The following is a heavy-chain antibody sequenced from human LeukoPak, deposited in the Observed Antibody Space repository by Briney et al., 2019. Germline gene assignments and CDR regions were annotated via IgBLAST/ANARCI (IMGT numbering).Heavy chain of an antibody. V-gene: IGHV3-53*01. Sequence: ETLSLTCEVYGGSFSGYYWSWVRQAPGKGLEWVSVIYSGGSTYYADSVKGRFTISRDNSKNTLYLQMNNLRAEDTAVYYCARNRDYYGSESYSLYNYYYYGMDVWGQGATVIVSS. CDR1: GGSFSGYY. J-gene: IGHJ6*02. CDR2: IYSGGST. CDR3: ARNRDYYGSESYSLYNYYYYGMDV. D-gene: IGHD3-10*01.